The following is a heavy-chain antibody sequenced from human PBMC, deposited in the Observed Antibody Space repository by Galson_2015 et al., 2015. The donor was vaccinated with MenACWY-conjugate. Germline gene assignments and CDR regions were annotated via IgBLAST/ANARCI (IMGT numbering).Heavy chain of an antibody. CDR2: IDRDGSRP. D-gene: IGHD6-6*01. CDR3: ARDRKGLIASLPSNYFDP. J-gene: IGHJ5*02. Sequence: SLRPSCAASGFTFSDYWMHWVRQVPGKGLVWVSRIDRDGSRPTYADSVKGRFTISRDNAKKTLYLQMDSLRDEDTAMYFCARDRKGLIASLPSNYFDPWGQGTLVTVSS. CDR1: GFTFSDYW. V-gene: IGHV3-74*01.